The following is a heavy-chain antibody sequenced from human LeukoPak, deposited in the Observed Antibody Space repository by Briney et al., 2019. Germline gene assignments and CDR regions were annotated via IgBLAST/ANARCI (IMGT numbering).Heavy chain of an antibody. J-gene: IGHJ4*02. Sequence: PGGSLRLSCAASGFTFSSYAMSWVRQAPGKGLEWVSAISGSGGSTYYADSVKGRFTISRDNSKNTLYLQMNSLRAEDTAVYYCARVRFWSGSYFDYWGQGTLVTVSS. CDR3: ARVRFWSGSYFDY. CDR2: ISGSGGST. V-gene: IGHV3-23*01. CDR1: GFTFSSYA. D-gene: IGHD3-3*01.